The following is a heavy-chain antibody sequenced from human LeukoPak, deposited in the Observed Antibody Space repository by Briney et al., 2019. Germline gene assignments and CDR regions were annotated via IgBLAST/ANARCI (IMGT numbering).Heavy chain of an antibody. CDR3: ARSHDPYYYDSSGSAFDY. Sequence: GASVKVSCKASGGTFSSYAISWVRQAPGQGLEWMGGIIPIFGTANYAQKFQGRVTITADESTSTAYMELSSLRSEDTAVYYCARSHDPYYYDSSGSAFDYWGQGTLVTVSS. J-gene: IGHJ4*02. CDR1: GGTFSSYA. V-gene: IGHV1-69*13. CDR2: IIPIFGTA. D-gene: IGHD3-22*01.